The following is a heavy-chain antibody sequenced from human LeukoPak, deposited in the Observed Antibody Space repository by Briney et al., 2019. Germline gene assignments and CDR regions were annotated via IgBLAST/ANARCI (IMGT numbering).Heavy chain of an antibody. CDR3: ARGLYDFWSGTLFDY. V-gene: IGHV4-34*01. CDR2: INHSGST. Sequence: SETLSLTCAVYGGSFSGYYWSWIRQPPGKGLEWIGEINHSGSTNYNPSLKSRVTISVDTSKNQFSLKLSSVTAAHTAVYYCARGLYDFWSGTLFDYWGQGTLVTVSS. CDR1: GGSFSGYY. D-gene: IGHD3-3*01. J-gene: IGHJ4*02.